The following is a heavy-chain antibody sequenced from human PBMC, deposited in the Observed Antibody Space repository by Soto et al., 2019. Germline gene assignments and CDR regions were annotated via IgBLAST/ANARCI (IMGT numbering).Heavy chain of an antibody. Sequence: EVRLVESGGGLVQPGGSLRLSCAASGFTFSSYSMNWVRQAPGKGLEWVSYVSSSSRSIYYADSVKGRFTISRDNAKNSLYLQMNSLRDEDTAVYYCARDDIDSSGWNYWGQGTLVTVSS. V-gene: IGHV3-48*02. D-gene: IGHD6-19*01. CDR3: ARDDIDSSGWNY. CDR1: GFTFSSYS. CDR2: VSSSSRSI. J-gene: IGHJ4*02.